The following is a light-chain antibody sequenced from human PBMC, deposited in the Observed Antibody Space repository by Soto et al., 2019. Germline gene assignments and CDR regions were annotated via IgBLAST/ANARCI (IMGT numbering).Light chain of an antibody. CDR1: NYNIGSNY. CDR2: KND. Sequence: QSVLTQPPSASGTPGQRVTISWSGSNYNIGSNYVYWYQHLPGTAPKLLIFKNDHRPSGVPDRFSGSKSGTSASLAISGLRSEDETDYYCAAWDDSLRGPVFGGGTKLTFL. CDR3: AAWDDSLRGPV. V-gene: IGLV1-47*01. J-gene: IGLJ2*01.